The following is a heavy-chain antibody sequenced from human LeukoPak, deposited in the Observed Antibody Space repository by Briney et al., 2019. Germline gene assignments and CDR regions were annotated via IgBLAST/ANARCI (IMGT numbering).Heavy chain of an antibody. Sequence: PGGSLRLSCAASGFTVSSNYMSWVRQAPGKGLEWVSVIYSGGSTYYADSVKGRFTISRDNSKNTLYLQMNSLRAEDTAVYYCARVLGNWYFYYWGQGTLVTVSS. CDR2: IYSGGST. V-gene: IGHV3-53*01. J-gene: IGHJ4*02. CDR3: ARVLGNWYFYY. CDR1: GFTVSSNY. D-gene: IGHD1-26*01.